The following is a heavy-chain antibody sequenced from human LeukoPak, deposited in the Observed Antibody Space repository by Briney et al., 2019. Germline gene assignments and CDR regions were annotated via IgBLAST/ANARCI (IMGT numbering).Heavy chain of an antibody. CDR3: ASPLTGYSSTFDY. V-gene: IGHV4-4*02. CDR1: GGSISSSNW. CDR2: MYHSGST. D-gene: IGHD6-13*01. Sequence: PSETLSLTCAVSGGSISSSNWWSWVRQPPGKGLEWIGEMYHSGSTNYNPSLKSRVTISVDKSKNQFSLKLSSVTAADTAVYYCASPLTGYSSTFDYWGQGTLVTVSS. J-gene: IGHJ4*02.